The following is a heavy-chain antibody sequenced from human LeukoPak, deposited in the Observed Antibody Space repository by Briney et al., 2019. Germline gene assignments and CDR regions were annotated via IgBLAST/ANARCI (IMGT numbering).Heavy chain of an antibody. V-gene: IGHV4-39*07. J-gene: IGHJ3*02. CDR2: MHYSGST. CDR1: GASISSGSDY. D-gene: IGHD3-22*01. CDR3: ARDYHPYFYDTGDSKFSGLNDVFDI. Sequence: PSETLSLTCTVSGASISSGSDYWGWIRQPPGKGLEWIANMHYSGSTYYNPSLRGRVTISVDTSRNQLSLKLSSVTAADTAVYYCARDYHPYFYDTGDSKFSGLNDVFDIWGQGTMVTVSS.